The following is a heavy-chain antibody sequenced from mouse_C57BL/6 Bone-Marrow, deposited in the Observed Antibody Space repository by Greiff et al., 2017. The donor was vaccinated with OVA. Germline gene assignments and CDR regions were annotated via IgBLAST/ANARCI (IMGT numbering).Heavy chain of an antibody. CDR3: ARGGWDWYFDV. CDR2: INYDGSST. D-gene: IGHD3-3*01. CDR1: GFTFSDYY. J-gene: IGHJ1*03. Sequence: EVNLVESEGGLVQPGSSMKLSCTASGFTFSDYYMAWVRQVPEKGLEWVANINYDGSSTYYLDSLKSRFIISRDNAKNILYLQMSSLKSEDTATYYCARGGWDWYFDVWGTETTVTVSS. V-gene: IGHV5-16*01.